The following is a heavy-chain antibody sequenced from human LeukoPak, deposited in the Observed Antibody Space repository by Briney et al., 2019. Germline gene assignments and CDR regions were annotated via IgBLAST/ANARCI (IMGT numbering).Heavy chain of an antibody. CDR2: IIPIFGTA. CDR1: GGAFCSYA. Sequence: ASVKVSCKASGGAFCSYAISWVRQAPGQGLEWMGGIIPIFGTANYAQKFQGRVTITADESTSTAYMELSSLRSEDTAVYYCARGGSGWSNFDYWGQGTLVTVSS. D-gene: IGHD6-19*01. V-gene: IGHV1-69*13. CDR3: ARGGSGWSNFDY. J-gene: IGHJ4*02.